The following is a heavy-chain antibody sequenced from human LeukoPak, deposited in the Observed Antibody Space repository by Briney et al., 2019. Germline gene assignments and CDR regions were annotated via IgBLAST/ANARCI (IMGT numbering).Heavy chain of an antibody. V-gene: IGHV3-23*01. CDR3: AKEGRSLQTY. D-gene: IGHD5-24*01. J-gene: IGHJ4*02. CDR2: ISGSGGAT. CDR1: GFTFTSYG. Sequence: PGGSLRLSCAASGFTFTSYGIHWVRQAPGKGLEWVSAISGSGGATHYADSVKGRFTISRDNAKNSLYLQMNSLRVEDTAVYYCAKEGRSLQTYWGQGTLVTVSS.